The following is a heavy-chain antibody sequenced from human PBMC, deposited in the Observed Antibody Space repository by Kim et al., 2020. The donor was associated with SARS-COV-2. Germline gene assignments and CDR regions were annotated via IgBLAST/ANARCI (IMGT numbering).Heavy chain of an antibody. CDR3: AREDGGVYDFWSGYYPVLYYYGMDV. J-gene: IGHJ6*02. CDR2: ISSSSSTI. D-gene: IGHD3-3*01. V-gene: IGHV3-48*02. Sequence: GGSLRLSCAASGFTFSSYSMNWVRQAPGKGLEWVSYISSSSSTIYYADSVKGLFTISRDNAKNSLYLQMNSLRDEDTAVYYCAREDGGVYDFWSGYYPVLYYYGMDVWGQGTTVTVSS. CDR1: GFTFSSYS.